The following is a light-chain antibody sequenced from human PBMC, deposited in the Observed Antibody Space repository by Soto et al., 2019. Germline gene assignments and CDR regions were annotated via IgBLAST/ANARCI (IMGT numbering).Light chain of an antibody. CDR1: QGIGST. J-gene: IGKJ2*01. CDR2: GAS. V-gene: IGKV3D-15*01. Sequence: EIVITQSPATLSVSPGEGANLSCRASQGIGSTLAWYQQKHGQTPRXIIYGASTRETGVPARVSGSGSGTEFTLTINSLQSEDYAVYFCQQYNNLPYTFGQGTKVDIK. CDR3: QQYNNLPYT.